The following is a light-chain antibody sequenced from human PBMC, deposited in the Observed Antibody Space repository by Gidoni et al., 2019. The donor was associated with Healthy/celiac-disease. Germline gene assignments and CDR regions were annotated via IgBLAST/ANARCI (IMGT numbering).Light chain of an antibody. CDR2: GAS. V-gene: IGKV3-20*01. CDR1: QSVSSSD. J-gene: IGKJ5*01. CDR3: QQYGSSPPIT. Sequence: EIVLTQSPGTLSLSPGERATLSCRASQSVSSSDLAWYPQKPGQAPRLLIYGASSRATGIPDRFSGSGSGTDFTLTISRLEPEDFAVYYCQQYGSSPPITFGQGTRLEIK.